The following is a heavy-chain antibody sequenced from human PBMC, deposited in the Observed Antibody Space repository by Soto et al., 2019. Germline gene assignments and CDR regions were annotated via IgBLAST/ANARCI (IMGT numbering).Heavy chain of an antibody. D-gene: IGHD3-22*01. V-gene: IGHV3-53*01. Sequence: GGSLRLSCAASGFTVSGDYMSWVRQAPGKGLEWVSVIYSGGRTYYADSVKGRFTISRDNSKNTLYLQMNSLRAEDTAVYYCARDLYYYDSSGYYYYYGMDVWGQGTTVTVSS. CDR3: ARDLYYYDSSGYYYYYGMDV. J-gene: IGHJ6*02. CDR2: IYSGGRT. CDR1: GFTVSGDY.